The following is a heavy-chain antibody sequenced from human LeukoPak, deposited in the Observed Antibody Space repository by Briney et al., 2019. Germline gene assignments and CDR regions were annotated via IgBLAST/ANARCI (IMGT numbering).Heavy chain of an antibody. J-gene: IGHJ4*02. Sequence: PGGSLRLSCAASGFTLSSYGMSWVRQAPGKGLEWVSCISGSVSSTDYADSVKGRFTISRDNSQNMLYLQMNSLRAEDTAVYYCAKSYTARAYEIAYWGQGTLVTVSS. V-gene: IGHV3-23*01. CDR1: GFTLSSYG. D-gene: IGHD5-18*01. CDR2: ISGSVSST. CDR3: AKSYTARAYEIAY.